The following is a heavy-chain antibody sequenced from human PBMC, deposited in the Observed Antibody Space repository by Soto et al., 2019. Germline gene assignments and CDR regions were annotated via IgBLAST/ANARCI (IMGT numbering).Heavy chain of an antibody. Sequence: EVQLVESGGGLVQPGGSLRLSCAASGFTVSSNYMSWVRQAPGKGLEWVSVICSGGTTYYADSVKGRFTISRDNSKNTLYLQMNSLRPEDTAVYYCARGRQLVFRFDPWGQGTLVTVSS. CDR1: GFTVSSNY. D-gene: IGHD6-6*01. J-gene: IGHJ5*02. CDR2: ICSGGTT. CDR3: ARGRQLVFRFDP. V-gene: IGHV3-66*01.